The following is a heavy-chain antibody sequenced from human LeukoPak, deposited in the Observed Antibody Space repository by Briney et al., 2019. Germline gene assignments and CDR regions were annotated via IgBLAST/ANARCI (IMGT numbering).Heavy chain of an antibody. V-gene: IGHV4-34*01. CDR1: GGSFSGYY. D-gene: IGHD5-12*01. CDR3: ARGRGGYALYYYYYMDV. J-gene: IGHJ6*03. CDR2: INHSGST. Sequence: PSETLSLTCAVYGGSFSGYYWSWIRQPPGKGLEWIGEINHSGSTNYNPSLKSRVTISVDTSKNQFSLKLSSVTAADTAAYYCARGRGGYALYYYYYMDVWGKGTTVTVSS.